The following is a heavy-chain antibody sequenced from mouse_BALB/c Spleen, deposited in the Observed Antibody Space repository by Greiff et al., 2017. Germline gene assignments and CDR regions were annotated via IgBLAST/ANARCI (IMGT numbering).Heavy chain of an antibody. J-gene: IGHJ4*01. CDR2: INPSTGYT. V-gene: IGHV1-7*01. Sequence: VQLQQSGAELAKPGASVKMSCKASGYTFTSYWMHWVKQRPGQGLEWIGYINPSTGYTEYNQKFKDKATLTADKSSSTAYMQLSSLTSEDSAVYYCAIGGAMDYWGQGTSVTVSS. CDR3: AIGGAMDY. CDR1: GYTFTSYW.